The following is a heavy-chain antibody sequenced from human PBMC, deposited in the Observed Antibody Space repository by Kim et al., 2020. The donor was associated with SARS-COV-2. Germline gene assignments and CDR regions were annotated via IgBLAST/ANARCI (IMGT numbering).Heavy chain of an antibody. CDR1: GGSVSRGNYY. V-gene: IGHV4-61*01. D-gene: IGHD3-10*01. Sequence: SETLSLTCTVSGGSVSRGNYYWSWIRQPPGKGQEWIGYIYYSGSNNYNPPLKSRVTISVDTSKNKFSLKLSSVTAADTAVYYCARESVRGAFDYWGQGTLVTVSS. CDR2: IYYSGSN. CDR3: ARESVRGAFDY. J-gene: IGHJ4*02.